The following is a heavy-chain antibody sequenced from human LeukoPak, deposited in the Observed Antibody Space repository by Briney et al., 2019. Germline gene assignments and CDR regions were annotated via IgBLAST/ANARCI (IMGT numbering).Heavy chain of an antibody. V-gene: IGHV4-59*01. CDR1: GGSISSYY. D-gene: IGHD4-17*01. Sequence: PSETLSLTCTVSGGSISSYYWSWIRQPPGKGLEWIGYIYYSGSTNYNPSLKSRVTISVDTSKNQSSLKLSSVTAADTAVYYCARVRHDYGGNPLLNNWFDPWGQGTLVTVSS. CDR3: ARVRHDYGGNPLLNNWFDP. J-gene: IGHJ5*02. CDR2: IYYSGST.